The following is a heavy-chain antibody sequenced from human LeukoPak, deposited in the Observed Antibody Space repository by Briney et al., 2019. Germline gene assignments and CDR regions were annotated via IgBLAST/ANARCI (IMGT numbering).Heavy chain of an antibody. CDR2: ISSSSSYI. V-gene: IGHV3-21*01. Sequence: GGSLRLSCAASGFTFSSYSMNWVRQAPGKGLEWVSSISSSSSYIYYADSVKGRFTISRDNAKNSLYLQMNSLRAEDTAVYYCARDELAVAGTRDYWGQGTLVTVSS. CDR1: GFTFSSYS. CDR3: ARDELAVAGTRDY. J-gene: IGHJ4*02. D-gene: IGHD6-19*01.